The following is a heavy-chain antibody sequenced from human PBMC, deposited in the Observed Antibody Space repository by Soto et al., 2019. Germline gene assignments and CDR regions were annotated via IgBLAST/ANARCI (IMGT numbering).Heavy chain of an antibody. CDR2: ISAYNGNT. J-gene: IGHJ4*02. Sequence: QVQLVQSGAEVKKPGASVKVSCKASGYTFTSDGISWVRQAPGQGLEWMGSISAYNGNTNYAQKLQGRVTMTTDTSTSTAYMELRSLSSDDTAVYYCARRNYDYIWGSYEAFDYWGQGTLVTVSS. CDR1: GYTFTSDG. CDR3: ARRNYDYIWGSYEAFDY. D-gene: IGHD3-16*01. V-gene: IGHV1-18*01.